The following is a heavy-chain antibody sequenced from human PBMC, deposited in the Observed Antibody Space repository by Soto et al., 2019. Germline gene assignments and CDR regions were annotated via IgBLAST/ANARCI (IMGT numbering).Heavy chain of an antibody. CDR3: ARGQAVAGPRGAFDI. CDR2: IYHSGST. CDR1: GGSISSGGYS. Sequence: SQTLSLTCAVSGGSISSGGYSWSWIRQPPGKGLEWIGYIYHSGSTYYNPSLKSRVTISVDRSKNQFSLKLSSVTAADTAVYYCARGQAVAGPRGAFDIWGQGTMVTVSS. D-gene: IGHD6-19*01. V-gene: IGHV4-30-2*01. J-gene: IGHJ3*02.